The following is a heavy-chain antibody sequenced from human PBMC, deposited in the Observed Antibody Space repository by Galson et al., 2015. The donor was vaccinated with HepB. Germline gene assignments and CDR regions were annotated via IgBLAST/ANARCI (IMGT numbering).Heavy chain of an antibody. Sequence: LRLSCAASGFTVSSNYMSWVRQAPGKGLEWVSVIYSGGSTYYADSVKGRFTISRDNSKNTLYLQVNSLRAEDTAVYYCARDRSGSSSPGGGWFDPWGQGTLVTVSS. CDR1: GFTVSSNY. V-gene: IGHV3-66*01. CDR3: ARDRSGSSSPGGGWFDP. J-gene: IGHJ5*02. D-gene: IGHD6-6*01. CDR2: IYSGGST.